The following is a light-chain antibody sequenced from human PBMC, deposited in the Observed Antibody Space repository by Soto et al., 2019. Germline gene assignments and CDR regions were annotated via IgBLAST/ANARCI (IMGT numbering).Light chain of an antibody. CDR2: AAS. CDR1: QRISRS. J-gene: IGKJ3*01. Sequence: DIQMTQSPSSLSASLGDRVTITCRASQRISRSLNWYQQKPGKAPKLLIYAASSLQNGVPLRFSGSGSWTDFTLTISCLQPEDFATYSGQQSYHAPPTFGLGNNVDF. CDR3: QQSYHAPPT. V-gene: IGKV1-39*01.